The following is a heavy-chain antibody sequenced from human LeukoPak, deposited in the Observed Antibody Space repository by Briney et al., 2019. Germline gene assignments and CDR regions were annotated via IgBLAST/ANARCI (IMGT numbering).Heavy chain of an antibody. D-gene: IGHD6-19*01. CDR1: GFTFDDCA. CDR3: AKDLHPRSGAGIRIDS. CDR2: IGWNSGSV. Sequence: GGSLRLSCAASGFTFDDCAMHWVRQAPGKGLEWVSIIGWNSGSVAYADSVKGRFTISRDNAKNSLYLQVNSLKTEDTAFYYCAKDLHPRSGAGIRIDSWGQGTLVTVSS. V-gene: IGHV3-9*01. J-gene: IGHJ4*02.